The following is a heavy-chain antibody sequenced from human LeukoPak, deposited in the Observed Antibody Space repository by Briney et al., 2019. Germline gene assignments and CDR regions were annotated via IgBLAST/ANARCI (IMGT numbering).Heavy chain of an antibody. CDR2: IHFDGSTK. CDR3: AKDQCTRTSCDGYPGY. Sequence: GGSLRLSCAASGFTFSRYGMHGVLQAPGKGLEWVAFIHFDGSTKYSGDSVQGRFTISRDNSRNILYLQMNNLRPEDTAFYYCAKDQCTRTSCDGYPGYWGQGTLVTVSS. D-gene: IGHD2-2*01. J-gene: IGHJ4*02. CDR1: GFTFSRYG. V-gene: IGHV3-30*02.